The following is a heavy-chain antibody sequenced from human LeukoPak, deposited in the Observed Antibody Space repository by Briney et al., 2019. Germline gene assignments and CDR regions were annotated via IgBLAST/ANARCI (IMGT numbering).Heavy chain of an antibody. D-gene: IGHD6-19*01. CDR2: ISSSSNYI. CDR1: GFTFTSYS. CDR3: AREPGDSSGWSE. V-gene: IGHV3-21*01. Sequence: GGSLRLFCAASGFTFTSYSMNWVRQAPGKGLEWVSSISSSSNYIYYADSVKGRFTISRDNAKNSLYLQMNSLRAEDTAVYYCAREPGDSSGWSEWGQGTLVTVSS. J-gene: IGHJ4*02.